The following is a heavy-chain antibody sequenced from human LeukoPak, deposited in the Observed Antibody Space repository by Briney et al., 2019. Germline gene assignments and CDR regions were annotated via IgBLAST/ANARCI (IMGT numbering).Heavy chain of an antibody. D-gene: IGHD3-22*01. CDR3: ARDGLGHYYDSSGYYSY. CDR1: GYTFTSYG. J-gene: IGHJ4*02. V-gene: IGHV1-18*01. CDR2: ISAYSGNT. Sequence: GASVKVSCKASGYTFTSYGISWVRQAPGQGLEWMGWISAYSGNTNYAQKLQGRVTMTTDTSTSTAYMELRSLRSDDTAVYYCARDGLGHYYDSSGYYSYWGQGTLVTVSS.